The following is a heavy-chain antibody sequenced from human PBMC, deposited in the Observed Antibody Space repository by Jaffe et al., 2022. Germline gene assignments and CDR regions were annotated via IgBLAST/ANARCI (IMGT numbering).Heavy chain of an antibody. CDR3: TRVAQYLHKYYYDSSGYSLANDY. Sequence: EVQLVESGGGLVQPGRSLRLSCTASGFTFGDYAMSWVRQAPGKGLEWVGFIRSKAYGGTTEYAASVKGRFTISRDDSKSIAYLQMNSLKTEDTAVYYCTRVAQYLHKYYYDSSGYSLANDYWGQGTLVTVSS. CDR2: IRSKAYGGTT. D-gene: IGHD3-22*01. V-gene: IGHV3-49*04. J-gene: IGHJ4*02. CDR1: GFTFGDYA.